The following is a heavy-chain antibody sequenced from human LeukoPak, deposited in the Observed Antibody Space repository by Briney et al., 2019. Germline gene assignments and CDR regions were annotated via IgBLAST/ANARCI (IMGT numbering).Heavy chain of an antibody. Sequence: SVKVSCTASGGTFSSYAISWVRQAPGQGLEWLEGISPTFGTANYAQKFQGRVTITTDESTSTAYMELSSLRSEDTAVYYCASKGAETYYYDSSGYSLDYWGQGTLVTVSS. J-gene: IGHJ4*02. CDR1: GGTFSSYA. CDR3: ASKGAETYYYDSSGYSLDY. D-gene: IGHD3-22*01. CDR2: ISPTFGTA. V-gene: IGHV1-69*05.